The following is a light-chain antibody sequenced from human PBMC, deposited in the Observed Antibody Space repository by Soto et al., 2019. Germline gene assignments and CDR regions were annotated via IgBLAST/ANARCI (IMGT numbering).Light chain of an antibody. V-gene: IGLV2-14*01. CDR3: SSYTSSSTLV. CDR1: SSDVGGYSY. Sequence: QSALTQPASVSGSPGQSITISCTGTSSDVGGYSYVSWYQQHPGKAPKLMICDVSNRPSGVSNRFSGSKSGNTASLTISGLQAEDEADYYCSSYTSSSTLVFGTGTKVTVL. CDR2: DVS. J-gene: IGLJ1*01.